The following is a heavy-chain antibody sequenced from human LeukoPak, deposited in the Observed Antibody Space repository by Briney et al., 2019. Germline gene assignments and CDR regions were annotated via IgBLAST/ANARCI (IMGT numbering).Heavy chain of an antibody. Sequence: TSQTLSLTCAISGDSVSSNSAAWNWIRQSPSRGLEWLGRTYYRSKWYNDYAGSVKSRITSNPDTSTNQFPLQLNSVTPDDTAVYYCAKTLLIGAAALNNMFDPWGQGTLVTVSS. V-gene: IGHV6-1*01. CDR2: TYYRSKWYN. D-gene: IGHD6-13*01. J-gene: IGHJ5*02. CDR3: AKTLLIGAAALNNMFDP. CDR1: GDSVSSNSAA.